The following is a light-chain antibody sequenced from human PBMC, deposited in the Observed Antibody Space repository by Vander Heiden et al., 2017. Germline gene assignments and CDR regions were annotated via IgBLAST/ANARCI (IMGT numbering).Light chain of an antibody. Sequence: DIQMTQSPSSLSASVGDRVTITCQASQDISNYLNWYQQKPGKAPKLLIYDASNLEKGVPSRFSGSGSGTDFTFTISSLQPEDFATYYCQQEDNLPSTFGGGTKVEIK. CDR1: QDISNY. V-gene: IGKV1-33*01. CDR3: QQEDNLPST. J-gene: IGKJ4*02. CDR2: DAS.